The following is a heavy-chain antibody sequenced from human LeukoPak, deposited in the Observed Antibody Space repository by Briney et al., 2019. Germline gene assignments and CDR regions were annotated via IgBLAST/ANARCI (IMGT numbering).Heavy chain of an antibody. Sequence: SETLSLTCTVSGGSISSGGYYWSWIRQHPGKGLEWIGYMYYSGSTYYNPSLRNRITISVDASKNQFSLKLSSVTAADTAVDYCARGGVVPAAISWFDPWGQGTLVTVSS. CDR2: MYYSGST. V-gene: IGHV4-31*03. CDR3: ARGGVVPAAISWFDP. J-gene: IGHJ5*02. CDR1: GGSISSGGYY. D-gene: IGHD2-2*01.